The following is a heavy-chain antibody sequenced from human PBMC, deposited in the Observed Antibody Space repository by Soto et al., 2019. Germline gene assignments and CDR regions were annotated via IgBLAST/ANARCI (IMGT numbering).Heavy chain of an antibody. J-gene: IGHJ4*02. D-gene: IGHD6-13*01. CDR3: ARPGGGGGIAAAGTYDY. Sequence: QVQLVQSGAEVKKPGSSVKVSCKASGGTFSSYAISWVRQAPGQGLEWMGGIIPIFGTANYAQKFQGRVTITADESTSTAYMGLSSLRSEDTGGYYCARPGGGGGIAAAGTYDYWGQGTLVTVSS. V-gene: IGHV1-69*01. CDR1: GGTFSSYA. CDR2: IIPIFGTA.